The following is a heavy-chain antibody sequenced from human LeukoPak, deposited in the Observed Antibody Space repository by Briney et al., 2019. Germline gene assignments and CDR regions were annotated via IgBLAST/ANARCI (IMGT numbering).Heavy chain of an antibody. V-gene: IGHV4-59*01. J-gene: IGHJ4*02. CDR2: IYYSGST. CDR1: GDSISGYY. Sequence: NPSETLSLTCTVSGDSISGYYWSWIRQPPGKGLEWIGNIYYSGSTNYNPSLKSQVSISLDMSKNQFSLKLSSVTAADTAVYYCARGGSYFGYWGQGTLVTVSS. D-gene: IGHD1-26*01. CDR3: ARGGSYFGY.